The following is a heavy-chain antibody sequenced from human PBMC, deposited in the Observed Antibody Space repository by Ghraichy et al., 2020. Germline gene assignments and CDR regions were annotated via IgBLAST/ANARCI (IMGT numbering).Heavy chain of an antibody. J-gene: IGHJ6*03. CDR3: ARNRVGIFRGEIRYFYMDV. Sequence: SETLSLSCTVSGGSVSGYYWTWVRQPPGKGLEWIGYIYYNGSTKYNPSLMSRVAISIDTSKNEFSLQVRSVTAADTAVFYCARNRVGIFRGEIRYFYMDVWGEGTTVAVSS. D-gene: IGHD3-3*01. CDR2: IYYNGST. CDR1: GGSVSGYY. V-gene: IGHV4-59*02.